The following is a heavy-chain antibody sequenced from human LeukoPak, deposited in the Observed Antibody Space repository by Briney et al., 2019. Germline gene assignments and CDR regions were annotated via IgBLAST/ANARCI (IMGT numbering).Heavy chain of an antibody. Sequence: SQTLSLTCTLSGGSITSGRYYWTWIRQHPQRGLEWIGYDSYSGSTNYNSSLKSRLTISADTSKNQFCLRLTSVSAADTAAYYCARDPRGDITGTTFDRWGQGTLVTVSS. J-gene: IGHJ5*02. CDR3: ARDPRGDITGTTFDR. V-gene: IGHV4-31*03. D-gene: IGHD1-20*01. CDR2: DSYSGST. CDR1: GGSITSGRYY.